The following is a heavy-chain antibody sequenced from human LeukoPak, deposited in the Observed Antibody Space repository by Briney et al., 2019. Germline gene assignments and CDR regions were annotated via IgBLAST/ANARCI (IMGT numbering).Heavy chain of an antibody. Sequence: NPGGSLRLSCAASGFTFSSYSMNWVRQAPGKGLEWVSSISSSSSYISYADSVKGRFTISRDNAKNSLYLQMNSLRAEDTAVYYCARDQGYCSSTSCYAHYFDYWGQGTLVTVSS. D-gene: IGHD2-2*01. J-gene: IGHJ4*02. CDR3: ARDQGYCSSTSCYAHYFDY. CDR1: GFTFSSYS. CDR2: ISSSSSYI. V-gene: IGHV3-21*01.